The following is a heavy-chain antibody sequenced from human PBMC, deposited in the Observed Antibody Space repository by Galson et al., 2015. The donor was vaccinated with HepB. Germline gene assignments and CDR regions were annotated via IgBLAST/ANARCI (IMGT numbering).Heavy chain of an antibody. CDR3: ARDRAYSQFDF. V-gene: IGHV3-21*04. Sequence: SLRLSCAASGFTFSTSAMNWVRQVPGKGLEWVSSVSSSGYSMYADSLKGRFTISRDNAKNSLYLQMDSLRADDTAVCYCARDRAYSQFDFWGQGTPVTVSS. CDR2: VSSSGYSM. CDR1: GFTFSTSA. D-gene: IGHD4-11*01. J-gene: IGHJ4*02.